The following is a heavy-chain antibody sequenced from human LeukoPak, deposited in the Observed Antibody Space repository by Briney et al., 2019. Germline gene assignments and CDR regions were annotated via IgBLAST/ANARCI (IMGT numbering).Heavy chain of an antibody. CDR2: IYYSGST. CDR3: ARGVKIEYSSSSRNWYFDL. D-gene: IGHD6-6*01. J-gene: IGHJ2*01. Sequence: PSETLSLTCTVSGGSISSYYWSWIWQPPGRGLEWIGYIYYSGSTNYKPSLKSRVTITVDTSKNQFSLKLSSVTAADTAVYYCARGVKIEYSSSSRNWYFDLWGRGTMVTVSS. CDR1: GGSISSYY. V-gene: IGHV4-59*08.